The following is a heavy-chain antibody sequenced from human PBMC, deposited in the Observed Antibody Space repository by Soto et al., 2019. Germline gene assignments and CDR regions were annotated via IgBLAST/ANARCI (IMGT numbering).Heavy chain of an antibody. V-gene: IGHV3-74*01. CDR2: IKTDGSST. CDR1: GFTFSSNY. J-gene: IGHJ4*02. CDR3: ARAPRAARAYYFDY. Sequence: GGSLRLSCAASGFTFSSNYMHWVRQAPGKGLVWVSRIKTDGSSTTYADSVRGRFTISRDNAQNTLYLQMSSLRAEDTAVYYCARAPRAARAYYFDYWGQGTPVTVSS. D-gene: IGHD6-25*01.